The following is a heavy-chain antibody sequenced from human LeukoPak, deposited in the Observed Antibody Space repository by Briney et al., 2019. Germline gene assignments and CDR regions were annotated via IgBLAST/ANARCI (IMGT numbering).Heavy chain of an antibody. CDR1: GFTFSSYS. CDR3: ARDPRSGSPAWKNTFDY. CDR2: ISSSSYI. D-gene: IGHD1-26*01. Sequence: PGGSLRLSCAASGFTFSSYSMNWVRQAPGKGLEWVSSISSSSYIYYADSVKGRFTISRDNAKNSLYLQMNSLRAEDTAVYYCARDPRSGSPAWKNTFDYWGQGTLVTVSS. J-gene: IGHJ4*02. V-gene: IGHV3-21*01.